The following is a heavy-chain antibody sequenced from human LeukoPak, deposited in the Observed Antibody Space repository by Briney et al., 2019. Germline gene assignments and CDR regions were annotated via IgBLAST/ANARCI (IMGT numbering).Heavy chain of an antibody. V-gene: IGHV3-7*01. Sequence: GGALRLSCAASGFTFSSYWMSWVRQAPGKGREWVANIKQDGSEKYYVDSVKGRFTISRDNAKNSLYLQMNSLRAEDTAVYYCARINLYPFYYYYGMDVWGQGTTVTVSS. J-gene: IGHJ6*02. CDR2: IKQDGSEK. CDR3: ARINLYPFYYYYGMDV. D-gene: IGHD2-2*01. CDR1: GFTFSSYW.